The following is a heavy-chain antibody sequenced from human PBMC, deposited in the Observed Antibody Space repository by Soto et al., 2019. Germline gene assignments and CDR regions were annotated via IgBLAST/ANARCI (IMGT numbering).Heavy chain of an antibody. CDR1: GFTFSSYG. J-gene: IGHJ4*02. CDR3: ARDRMYYDSSGYYDY. CDR2: IWYDGSNK. D-gene: IGHD3-22*01. V-gene: IGHV3-33*01. Sequence: QVQLVESGGGVVQPGRSLRLSCVASGFTFSSYGMHWVRQAPGKGLEWVAVIWYDGSNKYYADSVKGRFTISRDNSKNALYLQMNGLRAEDTAVYYCARDRMYYDSSGYYDYWGQGTLVTVSS.